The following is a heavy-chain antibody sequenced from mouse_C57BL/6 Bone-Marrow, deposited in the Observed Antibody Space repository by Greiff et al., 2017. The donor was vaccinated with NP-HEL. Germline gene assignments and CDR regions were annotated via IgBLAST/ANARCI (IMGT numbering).Heavy chain of an antibody. D-gene: IGHD1-1*01. CDR2: IWSGGST. J-gene: IGHJ1*03. Sequence: VQLVESGPGLVQPSQSLSITCTVSGFSLTSYGVHWVRQSPGKGLEWLGVIWSGGSTDYNAAFISRLSISKDNSKSQVFFKMNSLQADDTAIYYCARDGLLRYWYFDVWGTGTTVTVSS. V-gene: IGHV2-2*01. CDR3: ARDGLLRYWYFDV. CDR1: GFSLTSYG.